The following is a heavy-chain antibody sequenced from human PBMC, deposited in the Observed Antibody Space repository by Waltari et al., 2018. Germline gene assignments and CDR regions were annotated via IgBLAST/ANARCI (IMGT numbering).Heavy chain of an antibody. CDR2: IMTDGREE. D-gene: IGHD3-22*01. V-gene: IGHV3-7*01. CDR1: GFTLSNYL. J-gene: IGHJ3*02. Sequence: EVQLVESGGGLVQPGGSRRLSCPASGFTLSNYLLSWVRQAPGKGPEWVANIMTDGREEYYVDSVRGRFTISRDNAKNSLYLQMNSLRPEDTAVYYCVRDQWFAFDIWGQGTMVTVSS. CDR3: VRDQWFAFDI.